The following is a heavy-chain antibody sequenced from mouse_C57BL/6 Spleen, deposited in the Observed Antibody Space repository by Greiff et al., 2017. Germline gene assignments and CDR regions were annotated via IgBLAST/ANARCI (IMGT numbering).Heavy chain of an antibody. CDR1: GFTFSSYG. CDR2: ISSGGSYT. V-gene: IGHV5-6*01. Sequence: EVKLMESGGDLVKPGGSLKLSCAASGFTFSSYGMSWVRQTPDKRLEWVATISSGGSYTYYPDSVKGRFTISRANAKNTLYLQMSSLKSDDTAMYYCARLTGTPYYAMDYWGQGTSVTVSS. CDR3: ARLTGTPYYAMDY. J-gene: IGHJ4*01. D-gene: IGHD4-1*01.